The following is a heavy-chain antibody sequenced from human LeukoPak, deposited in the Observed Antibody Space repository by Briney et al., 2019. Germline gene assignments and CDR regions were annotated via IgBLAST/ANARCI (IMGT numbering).Heavy chain of an antibody. CDR1: GFTFGAYT. CDR2: IFSRSESI. CDR3: ARDFFHSSDSRPFDY. D-gene: IGHD3-22*01. V-gene: IGHV3-21*01. Sequence: GGSLRLSCADSGFTFGAYTINWVRQAPGKGLEWVSCIFSRSESILYADSAKGRFTISRDNAKNSLYLQMDSLRVEDTAVYYCARDFFHSSDSRPFDYWGQGTLVTVSS. J-gene: IGHJ4*02.